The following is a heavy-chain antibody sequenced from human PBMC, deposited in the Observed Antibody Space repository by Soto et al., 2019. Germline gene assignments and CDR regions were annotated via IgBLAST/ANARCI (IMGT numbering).Heavy chain of an antibody. J-gene: IGHJ4*02. Sequence: EVQLVESGGGLVQPGGSLRLSCAASGFTFSSYWMTWVRQAPGKGLEWVANIKQVGSAKYYVDSVKGRFTISRDNTKNSLYLQMNSLRAEDTAVYYCASWLKASGWYVLLEGSFDYWGQGTLVTVSS. V-gene: IGHV3-7*01. CDR2: IKQVGSAK. D-gene: IGHD6-19*01. CDR1: GFTFSSYW. CDR3: ASWLKASGWYVLLEGSFDY.